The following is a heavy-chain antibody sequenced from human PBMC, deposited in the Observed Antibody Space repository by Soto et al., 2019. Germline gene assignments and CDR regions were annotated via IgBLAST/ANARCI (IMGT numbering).Heavy chain of an antibody. D-gene: IGHD3-22*01. V-gene: IGHV3-23*01. J-gene: IGHJ4*02. Sequence: PGGSLRLSCAASGIIFSSYAVNWVRQAPGKGLEWVAGTSGSGLSTYYADSVRGRFTISRDNSKNTLYLEMNSLRAEDTAVYYFAKMRSGNYLYYYDYWGQGTLVTVSS. CDR1: GIIFSSYA. CDR2: TSGSGLST. CDR3: AKMRSGNYLYYYDY.